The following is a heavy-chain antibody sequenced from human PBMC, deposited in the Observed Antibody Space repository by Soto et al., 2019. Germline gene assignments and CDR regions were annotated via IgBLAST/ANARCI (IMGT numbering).Heavy chain of an antibody. CDR1: GGSISSYY. Sequence: SETLSLTCTVSGGSISSYYWSWIRQPPGKGLEWIGYIYYSGSTNYNPSLKSRVTISVDTSKNQFSLKLSSVTAADTAVYYCARGTYYDFWGGYPKYYYYYYGMDVWGQGTTVTVSS. J-gene: IGHJ6*02. V-gene: IGHV4-59*01. CDR3: ARGTYYDFWGGYPKYYYYYYGMDV. D-gene: IGHD3-3*01. CDR2: IYYSGST.